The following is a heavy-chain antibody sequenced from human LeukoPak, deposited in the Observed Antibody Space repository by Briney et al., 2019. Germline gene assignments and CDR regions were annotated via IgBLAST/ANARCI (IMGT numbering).Heavy chain of an antibody. Sequence: PGGSLRLSCAASGFTFSSYAMSWVRQAPGKGLEWVSAISGSGGSTYYADSVKGRFTISRDNSKNTLYLQMNSLRAEDTAVYYCAKDGAYNDSSGYWDFDYWGQGTLVTVSS. V-gene: IGHV3-23*01. CDR3: AKDGAYNDSSGYWDFDY. D-gene: IGHD3-22*01. CDR2: ISGSGGST. J-gene: IGHJ4*02. CDR1: GFTFSSYA.